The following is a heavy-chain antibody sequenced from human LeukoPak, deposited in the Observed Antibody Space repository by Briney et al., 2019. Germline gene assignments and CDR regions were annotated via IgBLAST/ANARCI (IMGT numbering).Heavy chain of an antibody. CDR2: IKQDGSEK. CDR3: ARARYYYDSSGYYSYYFDY. CDR1: GFTFSSYW. V-gene: IGHV3-7*01. J-gene: IGHJ4*02. D-gene: IGHD3-22*01. Sequence: GGSLRLSCAASGFTFSSYWMSWVRQAPGKGLEWVANIKQDGSEKYYVDSVKGRFTISRDNAKNSLYLQMNSLRAEDTAVYYCARARYYYDSSGYYSYYFDYWGQGTLVTVSS.